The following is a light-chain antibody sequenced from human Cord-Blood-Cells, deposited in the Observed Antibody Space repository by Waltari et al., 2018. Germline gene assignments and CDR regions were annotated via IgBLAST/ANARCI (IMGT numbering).Light chain of an antibody. CDR2: GKN. CDR3: NSGDSSGNHVV. CDR1: SLRSYY. V-gene: IGLV3-19*01. Sequence: SSELTQDPAVSVALGQTVRITCQGDSLRSYYASWYQQKPGQAPVLVIYGKNNRPSGSPDRFSGASSGNTAALTITGAQAEDEADYYGNSGDSSGNHVVFGGGTKLTVL. J-gene: IGLJ2*01.